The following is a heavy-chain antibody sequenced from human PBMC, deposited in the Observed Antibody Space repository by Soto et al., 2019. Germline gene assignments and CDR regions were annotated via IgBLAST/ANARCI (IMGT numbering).Heavy chain of an antibody. CDR3: ARRYCSSTSCGRGAKNYYYYYMDV. CDR1: GYTFTSYD. Sequence: EASVKVSCKASGYTFTSYDINWVRQATGQGLEWMGWMNPNSGNTGYAQKFQGRVTMTRNTSISTAYMELSSLRSEDTAVYYCARRYCSSTSCGRGAKNYYYYYMDVWGKGTTVTVSS. D-gene: IGHD2-2*01. J-gene: IGHJ6*03. CDR2: MNPNSGNT. V-gene: IGHV1-8*01.